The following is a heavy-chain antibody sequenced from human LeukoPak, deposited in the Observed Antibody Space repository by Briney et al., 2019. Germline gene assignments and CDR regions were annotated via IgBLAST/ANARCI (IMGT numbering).Heavy chain of an antibody. J-gene: IGHJ4*02. V-gene: IGHV1-3*01. CDR1: GYTFTSYA. Sequence: ASVKVSCKASGYTFTSYAMHWVRQAPGQRLEWMGWINAGYGNTKYSQKFQGRVTITRDTSASTAYMELSSLRSEDTAVYYCAREVLRYFDWLPYSGYFDYWGQGTLVTVSS. D-gene: IGHD3-9*01. CDR2: INAGYGNT. CDR3: AREVLRYFDWLPYSGYFDY.